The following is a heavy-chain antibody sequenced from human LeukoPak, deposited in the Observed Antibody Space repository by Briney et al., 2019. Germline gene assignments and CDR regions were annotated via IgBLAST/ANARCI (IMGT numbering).Heavy chain of an antibody. J-gene: IGHJ4*02. CDR2: ISYDGSNK. CDR3: AKATVGYDSSGYYFASHPFDY. Sequence: GGSLRLSCAASGFTFSSYGMHWVRQAPGKGLEWVAVISYDGSNKYYADSVKGRFTISRDNSKNTLYLQMNSLRAEDTAVFYCAKATVGYDSSGYYFASHPFDYWGQGTLVTVSS. D-gene: IGHD3-22*01. CDR1: GFTFSSYG. V-gene: IGHV3-30*18.